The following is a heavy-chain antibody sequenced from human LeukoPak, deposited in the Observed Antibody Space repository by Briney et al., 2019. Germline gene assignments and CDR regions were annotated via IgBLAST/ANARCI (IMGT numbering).Heavy chain of an antibody. CDR2: INHSGGT. CDR3: ARAWLQTHFDY. D-gene: IGHD5-24*01. Sequence: SETLSLTCAVYGGSFSGYYWSWIRQPPGKGLEWIGEINHSGGTNYNPSLKSRVTISVDTSKNQFSLKLSSVTAADTAVYYCARAWLQTHFDYWGQGTLVTVSS. J-gene: IGHJ4*02. V-gene: IGHV4-34*01. CDR1: GGSFSGYY.